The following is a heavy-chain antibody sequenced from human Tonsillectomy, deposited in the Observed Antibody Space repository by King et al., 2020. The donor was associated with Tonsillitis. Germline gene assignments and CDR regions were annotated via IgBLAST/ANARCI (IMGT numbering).Heavy chain of an antibody. Sequence: QLVQSGAEVKKPGSSVKVSCKASGGTFSSYAISWVRQAPGQGLEWMGGIIPIFDTANYAQKFQGRVTITADKSTSTAYMVLSSLSSEDTAVYYCARYGSTISAYYMDVWGKGTTVTVSS. CDR2: IIPIFDTA. J-gene: IGHJ6*03. CDR3: ARYGSTISAYYMDV. CDR1: GGTFSSYA. D-gene: IGHD2/OR15-2a*01. V-gene: IGHV1-69*06.